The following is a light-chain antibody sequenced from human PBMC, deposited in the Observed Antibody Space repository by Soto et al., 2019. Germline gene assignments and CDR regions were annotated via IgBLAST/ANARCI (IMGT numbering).Light chain of an antibody. Sequence: DIQMTQSPSSVSASVGDRVTITCRASQGISSWLAWYQQKPGKAPKLLIYAASSLQSGVPSRFSGSGSGTDFTLTISSLQHEDSAAYYCLQDYNYPFTFGQGTKVDIK. CDR1: QGISSW. CDR3: LQDYNYPFT. J-gene: IGKJ2*01. V-gene: IGKV1-12*01. CDR2: AAS.